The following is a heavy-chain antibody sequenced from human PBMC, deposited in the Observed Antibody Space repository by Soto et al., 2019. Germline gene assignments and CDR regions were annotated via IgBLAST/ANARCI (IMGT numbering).Heavy chain of an antibody. CDR2: ISYDGSNK. D-gene: IGHD1-26*01. CDR3: AKDFGGSKGGFDY. V-gene: IGHV3-30*18. Sequence: GGSLRLSCAASGFTFSSYGMHWVRQAPGKGLEWVAVISYDGSNKYYADSVKGRFTISRDNSKNTLYLQMNSLRAEDTAVYYCAKDFGGSKGGFDYWGQGTLVTVSS. J-gene: IGHJ4*02. CDR1: GFTFSSYG.